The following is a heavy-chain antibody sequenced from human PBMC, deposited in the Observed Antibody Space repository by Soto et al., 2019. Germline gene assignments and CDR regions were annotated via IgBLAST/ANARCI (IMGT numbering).Heavy chain of an antibody. J-gene: IGHJ3*02. CDR2: INQSGST. V-gene: IGHV4-34*01. D-gene: IGHD1-1*01. CDR3: VRAVPWRKSFDI. Sequence: QVQLQQWGAGLLKPSETLSLTCAVYGGSFGGYQWSWIRQPPGEGLEWIGEINQSGSTNYNPSLKSRVAIARDTSETQFSLRLNSLTAADTAVYYCVRAVPWRKSFDIWGLGTTVTVSS. CDR1: GGSFGGYQ.